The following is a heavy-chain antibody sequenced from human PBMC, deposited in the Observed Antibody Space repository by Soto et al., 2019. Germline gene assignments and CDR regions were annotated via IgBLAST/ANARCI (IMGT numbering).Heavy chain of an antibody. V-gene: IGHV4-39*01. CDR2: IYYSGST. Sequence: SETLSLTCTVSGCSITSSYYWGWIRQPPGKGLEWIGSIYYSGSTYYNPSLKSRVTISVDTSKNQFSLKLSSVTAADTAVYYCATIPATTILTDYWGQGTLVTVSS. J-gene: IGHJ4*02. D-gene: IGHD2-2*02. CDR1: GCSITSSYY. CDR3: ATIPATTILTDY.